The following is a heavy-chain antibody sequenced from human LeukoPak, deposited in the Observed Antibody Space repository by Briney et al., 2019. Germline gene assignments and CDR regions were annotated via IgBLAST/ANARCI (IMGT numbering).Heavy chain of an antibody. CDR3: AKESDVAAAGIDY. CDR2: IRYEGSNK. V-gene: IGHV3-30*02. CDR1: GFIFSGYG. J-gene: IGHJ4*02. Sequence: GGSLRLSCAASGFIFSGYGMHWVRQAPGKGPQWVTFIRYEGSNKYYADPVKGRFTISRDNSKNTLYLQMNSLRVEDTAVYYCAKESDVAAAGIDYWGQGTLVTVSS. D-gene: IGHD6-13*01.